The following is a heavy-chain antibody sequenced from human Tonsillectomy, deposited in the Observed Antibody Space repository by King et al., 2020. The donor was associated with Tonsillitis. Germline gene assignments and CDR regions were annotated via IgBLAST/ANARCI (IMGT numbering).Heavy chain of an antibody. CDR1: GFTFSSYS. CDR3: ARLTGYYYGMDV. D-gene: IGHD7-27*01. J-gene: IGHJ6*02. CDR2: ISSSSSTK. Sequence: VQLVESGGGLVQPGGSLRLSCAASGFTFSSYSMNWVRQAPGKGLEWVSYISSSSSTKYYADSVKGRFTISRDNAKNSLYLQMNSLRAEDTAVYDCARLTGYYYGMDVWGQGTTVTVSS. V-gene: IGHV3-48*04.